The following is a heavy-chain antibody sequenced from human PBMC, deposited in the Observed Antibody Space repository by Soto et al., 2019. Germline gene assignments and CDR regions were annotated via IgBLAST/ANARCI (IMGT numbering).Heavy chain of an antibody. CDR2: FDPEDGET. Sequence: ASVKVSCKVSGYTLTELSMHWVRQAPGKGLEWMGGFDPEDGETIYAQKFQGRVTMTEDTSTDTAYMELSSLRSEDTAVYYCATATRGGRELRYYYYYGMDVWGQGTTVTVSS. D-gene: IGHD1-26*01. J-gene: IGHJ6*02. V-gene: IGHV1-24*01. CDR1: GYTLTELS. CDR3: ATATRGGRELRYYYYYGMDV.